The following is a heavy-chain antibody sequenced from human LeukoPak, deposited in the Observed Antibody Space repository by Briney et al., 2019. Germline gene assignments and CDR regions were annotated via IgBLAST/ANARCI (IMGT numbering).Heavy chain of an antibody. V-gene: IGHV1-8*01. CDR3: ARAILGMIIRAFDP. CDR2: MNPNSGST. CDR1: GYTFTNFD. J-gene: IGHJ5*02. D-gene: IGHD3-3*01. Sequence: ASVKVSCKASGYTFTNFDINWVRQASGQGLEWVGWMNPNSGSTGYAQKFQGRVTMTRNTSIGTAYIELSSLRSDDTAVYYCARAILGMIIRAFDPWGQGTLVTVSS.